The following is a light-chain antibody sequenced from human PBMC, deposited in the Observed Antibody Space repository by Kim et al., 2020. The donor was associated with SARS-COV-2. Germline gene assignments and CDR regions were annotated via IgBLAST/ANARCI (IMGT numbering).Light chain of an antibody. CDR2: GAS. CDR3: QQYNNWPQT. V-gene: IGKV3-15*01. CDR1: ASVSSK. Sequence: SVAAGERAARSCRASASVSSKVGWYQQRGGQAPRLLSDGASTRATGIPARISGSGSGTEFTLTISSLQSEDVADYYCQQYNNWPQTFGQGTKLEI. J-gene: IGKJ2*01.